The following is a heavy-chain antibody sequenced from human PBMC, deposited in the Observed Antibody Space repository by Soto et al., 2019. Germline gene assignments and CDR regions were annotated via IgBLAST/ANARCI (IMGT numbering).Heavy chain of an antibody. Sequence: SVKVSCKASGGTFSSYAISWVRQAPGQGLEWMGGIIPIFGTANYAQKFQGRVTITADESTSTAYMELSSLRSEDTAVYYCARAQPHYCHSSGYKANYLDYWGQGTLVTVSS. D-gene: IGHD3-22*01. CDR3: ARAQPHYCHSSGYKANYLDY. V-gene: IGHV1-69*13. CDR1: GGTFSSYA. J-gene: IGHJ4*02. CDR2: IIPIFGTA.